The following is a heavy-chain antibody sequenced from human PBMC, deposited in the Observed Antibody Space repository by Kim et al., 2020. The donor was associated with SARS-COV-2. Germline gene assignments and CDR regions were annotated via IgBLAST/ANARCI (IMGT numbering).Heavy chain of an antibody. CDR1: GGPVTAGDY. V-gene: IGHV4-39*01. J-gene: IGHJ4*01. Sequence: SETLSLTCSVSGGPVTAGDYWAWIRQSPGKGLEWVGTAYYNGSAHYSPSLKSRLSISLDAPKNQISLQLISVTATDTALYYCARQTDLYGYNDHFDDWG. CDR2: AYYNGSA. D-gene: IGHD5-18*01. CDR3: ARQTDLYGYNDHFDD.